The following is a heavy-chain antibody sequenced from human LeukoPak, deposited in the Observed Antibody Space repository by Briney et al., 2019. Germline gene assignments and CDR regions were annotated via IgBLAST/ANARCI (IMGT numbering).Heavy chain of an antibody. V-gene: IGHV4-34*01. J-gene: IGHJ4*02. CDR1: RGSFSGYY. CDR3: ARDRSDVGWGGYYNRPHDY. Sequence: SETLSLTCAVYRGSFSGYYWSWFRQPPGKGLEWIGEINHSGSTNYNPSLKSRVTISVDTSKNQFSLKLSSVTAADTAVYYCARDRSDVGWGGYYNRPHDYWGQGTLVTVSS. CDR2: INHSGST. D-gene: IGHD3-3*01.